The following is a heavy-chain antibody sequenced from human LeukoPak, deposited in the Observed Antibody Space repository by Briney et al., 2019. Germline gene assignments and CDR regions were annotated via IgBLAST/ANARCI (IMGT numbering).Heavy chain of an antibody. D-gene: IGHD3-3*01. CDR2: IYHSGST. J-gene: IGHJ5*02. Sequence: PSETLSLTCAVSGYSISSGYYWGWIRQPPGKGLEWIGSIYHSGSTNYNPSLKSRVTISVDTSKNQFSLKLSSVTAADTAVYYCARTPFRSDFWSGYSYNWFDPWGQGTLVTVSS. V-gene: IGHV4-38-2*01. CDR3: ARTPFRSDFWSGYSYNWFDP. CDR1: GYSISSGYY.